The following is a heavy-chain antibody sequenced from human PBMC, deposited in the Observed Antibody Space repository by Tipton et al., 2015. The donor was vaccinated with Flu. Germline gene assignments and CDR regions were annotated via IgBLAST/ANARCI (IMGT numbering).Heavy chain of an antibody. D-gene: IGHD2-2*01. CDR3: AGGQDQGDY. Sequence: QLVQSGGGLVQPGGSLTVSCAGSGFSLGYYAMNWVRQAPGKGLEWVANINQDGTRKNYVDSVRGRFTISRDNTKNSLFLQLNSLRFEDTAVYFCAGGQDQGDYWGQGTLVTVST. J-gene: IGHJ4*02. CDR1: GFSLGYYA. CDR2: INQDGTRK. V-gene: IGHV3-7*04.